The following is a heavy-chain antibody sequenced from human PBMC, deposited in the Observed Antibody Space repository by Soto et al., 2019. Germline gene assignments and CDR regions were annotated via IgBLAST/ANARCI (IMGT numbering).Heavy chain of an antibody. D-gene: IGHD6-13*01. J-gene: IGHJ6*02. CDR3: ARSGYSSSWYGYYYYGMDV. CDR1: GGSISSYY. CDR2: IYYSGST. Sequence: SETLSLTCTVSGGSISSYYWSWIRQPPGKGLEWIGYIYYSGSTNYNPSLKSRVTISVDTSKNQFSLKLSSVTAADTAVYYCARSGYSSSWYGYYYYGMDVWGQGTTVTVSS. V-gene: IGHV4-59*01.